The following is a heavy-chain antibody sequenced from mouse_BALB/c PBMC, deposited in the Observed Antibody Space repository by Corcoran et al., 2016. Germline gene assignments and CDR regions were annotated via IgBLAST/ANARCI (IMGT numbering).Heavy chain of an antibody. CDR2: ILPGSGST. CDR1: GYTFSSYW. J-gene: IGHJ3*01. Sequence: QVQLQQSGAELMKPGASVNISCKATGYTFSSYWIEWVKQRPGHGLEWIGEILPGSGSTNYNEKFKGKATFTADTSSNTAYMQLSSLTSEDSAVYYCARSHGSSRAWFAYWGQGPLVTVSA. CDR3: ARSHGSSRAWFAY. V-gene: IGHV1-9*01. D-gene: IGHD1-1*01.